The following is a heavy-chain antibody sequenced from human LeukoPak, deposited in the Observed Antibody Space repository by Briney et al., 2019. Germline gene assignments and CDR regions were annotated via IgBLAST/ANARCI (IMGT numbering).Heavy chain of an antibody. CDR1: GVSISSYY. CDR2: IYYSGST. Sequence: SETLSLTCTVSGVSISSYYWAWIRQPPGKGLEWIGSIYYSGSTYYNPSLKSRVTISVDTSKNQFSLKLSSVTAADTAVYYCARDPGSYSSSPWGQGTMVTVSS. CDR3: ARDPGSYSSSP. D-gene: IGHD6-13*01. V-gene: IGHV4-39*07. J-gene: IGHJ3*01.